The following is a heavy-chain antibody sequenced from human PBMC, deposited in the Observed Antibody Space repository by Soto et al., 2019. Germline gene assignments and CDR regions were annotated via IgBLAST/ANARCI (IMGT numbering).Heavy chain of an antibody. J-gene: IGHJ5*02. CDR1: GGSISSGGYY. CDR3: ARVTYPDTDNWFDP. V-gene: IGHV4-31*03. CDR2: IYYSGST. Sequence: SETLSLTCTVSGGSISSGGYYWSWIRQHPGKGLEWIGYIYYSGSTYYNPSLKSRVTISVDTSKNQFSLKLSSVTAADTAVYYCARVTYPDTDNWFDPWGQGTLVTVSS. D-gene: IGHD3-16*01.